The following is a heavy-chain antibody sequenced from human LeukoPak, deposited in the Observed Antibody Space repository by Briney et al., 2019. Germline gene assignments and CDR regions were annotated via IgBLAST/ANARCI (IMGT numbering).Heavy chain of an antibody. V-gene: IGHV3-23*01. CDR1: GFTFSSYA. J-gene: IGHJ4*02. Sequence: GGSLRLSCAASGFTFSSYAMSWVRQAPGKGLEWVSAISGSGGSTYYADSVKGRFTISRDNSKNTLYLQTNSLRAEDTAVYYCAKPRIVVVVAASGCWGQGTLVTVSS. D-gene: IGHD2-15*01. CDR2: ISGSGGST. CDR3: AKPRIVVVVAASGC.